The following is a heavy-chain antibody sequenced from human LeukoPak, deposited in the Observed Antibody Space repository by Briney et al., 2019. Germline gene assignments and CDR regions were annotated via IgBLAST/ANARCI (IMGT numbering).Heavy chain of an antibody. V-gene: IGHV3-66*01. Sequence: GGSLSLSCAASGFIVSENYMSWVRQAPGKGLERVSTVYSGGLTFYADPVKGRFTISGDNSKNTLYLQMSSLRAEDTAVYYCVRDRWPGLGDFWGQGTTVTVSS. J-gene: IGHJ6*02. D-gene: IGHD5-24*01. CDR1: GFIVSENY. CDR3: VRDRWPGLGDF. CDR2: VYSGGLT.